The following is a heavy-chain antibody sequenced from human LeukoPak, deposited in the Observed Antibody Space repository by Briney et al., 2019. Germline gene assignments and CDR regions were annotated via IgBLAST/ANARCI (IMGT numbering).Heavy chain of an antibody. Sequence: GGSLRLSCAASGFTFSSYEMNWVRQAPGKGLEWVSYISSSGSTIYYADSVKGRFTISRDNAKNSLYLQMNSLRAEDTAVYYCARVATVTSPTDYWGQGTLVTVSS. CDR3: ARVATVTSPTDY. CDR1: GFTFSSYE. J-gene: IGHJ4*02. D-gene: IGHD4-17*01. CDR2: ISSSGSTI. V-gene: IGHV3-48*03.